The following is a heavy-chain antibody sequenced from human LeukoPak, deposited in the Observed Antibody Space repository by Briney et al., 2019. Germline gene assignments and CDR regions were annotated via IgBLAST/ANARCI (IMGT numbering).Heavy chain of an antibody. CDR3: ASKVARTAFDI. Sequence: GGSLRLSCAASGYIFSSYGMHWVRQAPGKGLEWVAVIWYDGSNKYYADSVKGRFTISRDNSKNTLYLQMNGLRAEDTAVYYCASKVARTAFDIWGQGTMVTVSS. CDR1: GYIFSSYG. J-gene: IGHJ3*02. D-gene: IGHD5-12*01. CDR2: IWYDGSNK. V-gene: IGHV3-33*01.